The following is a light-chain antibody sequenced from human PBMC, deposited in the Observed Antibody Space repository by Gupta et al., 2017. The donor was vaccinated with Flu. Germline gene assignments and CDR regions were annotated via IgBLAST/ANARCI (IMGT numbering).Light chain of an antibody. CDR1: TGAVTSGHY. CDR2: DTS. CDR3: LLSYSGARV. Sequence: QAVVTQEPSLTVSPGGTVTLTCGSSTGAVTSGHYPYWFQQTPGQAPRTLNYDTSNKNSWTPAPFSGSLLGGKAALTLAGAQPEDEDEYYCLLSYSGARVFGGGTKLTVL. V-gene: IGLV7-46*01. J-gene: IGLJ2*01.